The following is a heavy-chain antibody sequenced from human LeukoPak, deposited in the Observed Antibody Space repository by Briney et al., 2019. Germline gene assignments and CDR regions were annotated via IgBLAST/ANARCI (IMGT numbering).Heavy chain of an antibody. J-gene: IGHJ3*02. D-gene: IGHD3-10*01. V-gene: IGHV7-4-1*02. CDR1: GYTFTSYA. CDR3: ARDRNAHVLWFGESDAFDI. Sequence: GASVKVSCKASGYTFTSYAMNWVRQAPGQGLEWMGWINTNTGNPTYAQGFTGRFVFSLDTSVSTAYLQISSLKAEDTAVYYCARDRNAHVLWFGESDAFDIWGQGTMVTVSS. CDR2: INTNTGNP.